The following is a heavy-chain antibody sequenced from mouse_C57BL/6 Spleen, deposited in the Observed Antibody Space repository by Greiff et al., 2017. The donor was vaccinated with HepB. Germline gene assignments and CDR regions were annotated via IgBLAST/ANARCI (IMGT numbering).Heavy chain of an antibody. CDR3: ASHYYYGSSVFAY. J-gene: IGHJ3*01. V-gene: IGHV1-39*01. CDR2: INPNYGTT. CDR1: GYSFTDYN. D-gene: IGHD1-1*01. Sequence: VQLQQSGPELVKPGASVKISCKASGYSFTDYNMNWVKQSNGKSLEWIGVINPNYGTTSYNQKFKGKATLTVDQSSSTADMQLNRLTSEDAAVYYCASHYYYGSSVFAYWGQGTLVTVSA.